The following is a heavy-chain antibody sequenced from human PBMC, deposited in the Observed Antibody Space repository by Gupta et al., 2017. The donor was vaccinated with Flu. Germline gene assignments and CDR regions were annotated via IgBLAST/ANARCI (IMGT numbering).Heavy chain of an antibody. CDR3: AEGGCSGGRSYWGQ. V-gene: IGHV3-7*01. CDR2: IKQDGSEK. CDR1: GSRLSDYW. Sequence: AQLVESGGGLVQPGGPLRLSCAASGSRLSDYWMSWVRQAPGKGLEWVANIKQDGSEKNYVDAVKGRFTISRDNAKNSLYLQMNSLRDEDTAVYYCAEGGCSGGRSYWGQGGQGTLVTVSS. D-gene: IGHD2-15*01. J-gene: IGHJ4*02.